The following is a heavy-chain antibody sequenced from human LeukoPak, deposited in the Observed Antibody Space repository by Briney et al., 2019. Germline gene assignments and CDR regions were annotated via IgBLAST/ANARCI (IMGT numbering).Heavy chain of an antibody. V-gene: IGHV1-69*01. J-gene: IGHJ3*02. CDR1: GGTFSSYA. CDR2: IIPIFGTA. CDR3: SLLNAFDI. Sequence: ASAKVLCKASGGTFSSYAISWVRQDPGQGLEWMGGIIPIFGTANYAQKFQGRVTITADESTSTAYMELSSLRSEDTAVYYCSLLNAFDIWGQGTMVTVSS.